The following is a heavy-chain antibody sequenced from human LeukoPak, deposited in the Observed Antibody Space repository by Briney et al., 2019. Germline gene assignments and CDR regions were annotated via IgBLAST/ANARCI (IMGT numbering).Heavy chain of an antibody. CDR1: SGSFSDYY. D-gene: IGHD4/OR15-4a*01. J-gene: IGHJ5*02. Sequence: SETLSLTCAVYSGSFSDYYWSWLRQPPGKGLEWIGEVTHSGSTNYNPSLKSRVIISVDTSKNQFSLKMNSVTAADTAVYYCARWSGANHCFDPWGRGTPVTVSS. V-gene: IGHV4-34*01. CDR2: VTHSGST. CDR3: ARWSGANHCFDP.